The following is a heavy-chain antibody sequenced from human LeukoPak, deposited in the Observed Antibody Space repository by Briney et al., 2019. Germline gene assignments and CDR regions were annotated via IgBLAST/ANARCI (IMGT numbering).Heavy chain of an antibody. CDR2: IYYSGST. Sequence: SETLSLTCTVSGGSISSSSYYWGWIRQPPGKGLEWIGSIYYSGSTYYNPSLKSRVTISVDTSKNQFSLKLSSVTAADTAVYYCARDYRYYFDYWGQGTLVTVSS. CDR3: ARDYRYYFDY. CDR1: GGSISSSSYY. J-gene: IGHJ4*02. D-gene: IGHD3-16*02. V-gene: IGHV4-39*02.